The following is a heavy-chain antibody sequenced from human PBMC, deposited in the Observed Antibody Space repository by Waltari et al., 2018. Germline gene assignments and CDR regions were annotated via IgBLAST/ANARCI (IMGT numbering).Heavy chain of an antibody. J-gene: IGHJ6*02. Sequence: EVQLVESGGGLVKPGGSLRLYCAASGFTFSSYSMNWVRQAPGKGLEWVSSISSSSSYIYYADSVKGRFTISRDNAKNSLYLQMNSLRAEDTAVYYCARGITIFGVVTGMDVWGQGTTVTVSS. CDR1: GFTFSSYS. CDR2: ISSSSSYI. D-gene: IGHD3-3*01. CDR3: ARGITIFGVVTGMDV. V-gene: IGHV3-21*01.